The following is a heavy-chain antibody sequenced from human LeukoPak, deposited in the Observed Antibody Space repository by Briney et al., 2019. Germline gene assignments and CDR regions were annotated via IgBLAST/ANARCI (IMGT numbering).Heavy chain of an antibody. CDR3: AKHGCTGTRCYINY. Sequence: PGGSLRLSCAASGFTFSDYAMSWVRQAPGKGLEWASIMSGGGETTYYADSVRGRFTISRGNSKNTLYLQMNSLRAEDTAVYYCAKHGCTGTRCYINYWGQGTLVTVSS. J-gene: IGHJ4*02. CDR2: MSGGGETT. CDR1: GFTFSDYA. V-gene: IGHV3-23*01. D-gene: IGHD2-2*02.